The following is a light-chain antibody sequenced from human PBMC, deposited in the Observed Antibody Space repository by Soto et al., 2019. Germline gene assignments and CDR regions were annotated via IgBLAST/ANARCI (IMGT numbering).Light chain of an antibody. J-gene: IGKJ1*01. Sequence: DIRMTQCPSSLSASVGDRVTITCLASQGLXSWFAWYQQKQGKAPKLLTDYAASLERGGPSRLSGSGSGTEFPLTISSLQPEDFATYYCQQYKSYWGTFGQGTKVDI. CDR2: YAA. CDR1: QGLXSW. V-gene: IGKV1-5*01. CDR3: QQYKSYWGT.